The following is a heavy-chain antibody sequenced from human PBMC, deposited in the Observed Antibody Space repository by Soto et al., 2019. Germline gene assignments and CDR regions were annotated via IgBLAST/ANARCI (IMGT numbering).Heavy chain of an antibody. Sequence: QLQLQESGSGLVKPSQTLSLTCAVSGGSISSGGYSWSWIRQPPGKGLEWIGYIYHSGSTYYNPSLKSRVTISVDRSKNQFSLKLSSVTAADTAVYYCAREVLGGYSYGNYFDYWGQGTLVTVSS. CDR1: GGSISSGGYS. J-gene: IGHJ4*02. D-gene: IGHD5-18*01. CDR2: IYHSGST. V-gene: IGHV4-30-2*01. CDR3: AREVLGGYSYGNYFDY.